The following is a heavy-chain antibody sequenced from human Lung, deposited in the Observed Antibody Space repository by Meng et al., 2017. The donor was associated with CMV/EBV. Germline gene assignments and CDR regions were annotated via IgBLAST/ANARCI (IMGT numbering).Heavy chain of an antibody. CDR2: TYFSSKWYH. CDR3: AREGGSHIPFDF. J-gene: IGHJ4*02. CDR1: GDSVSSKSVA. Sequence: QVHLQQSGPGLVKPSQTLSLTCAISGDSVSSKSVAWNWIRQSPSRDLEWLGRTYFSSKWYHDYAISVKSRITIKPVTSKNQFSLQLNSVTPEDTAVYYCAREGGSHIPFDFWGQGTLVTVSS. D-gene: IGHD1-26*01. V-gene: IGHV6-1*01.